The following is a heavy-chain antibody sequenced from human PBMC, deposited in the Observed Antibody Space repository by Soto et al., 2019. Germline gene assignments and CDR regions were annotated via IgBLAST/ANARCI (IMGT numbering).Heavy chain of an antibody. D-gene: IGHD1-1*01. CDR1: GFTFSDYD. J-gene: IGHJ3*01. Sequence: EVLLVESGGGLVQPGGSLRLSCTTAGFTFSDYDLHWVRQGAGKGLEWLSGIIVAGDTFYPESGEGRFIISRETAKNSLYLQMDSLRVEDTAVYYCARRGTDTMRGCEGLDVWGKGTKVTVSS. CDR3: ARRGTDTMRGCEGLDV. V-gene: IGHV3-13*01. CDR2: IIVAGDT.